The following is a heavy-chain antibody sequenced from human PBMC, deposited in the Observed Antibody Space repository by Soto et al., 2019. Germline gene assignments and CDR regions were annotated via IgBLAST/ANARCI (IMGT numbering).Heavy chain of an antibody. V-gene: IGHV6-1*01. CDR3: ARENSGYDHYYYYYGMDV. CDR2: TYYRSKWYN. D-gene: IGHD5-12*01. Sequence: SQTLSLTCAISGDSVSSNSAAWNWIRQSPSRGLEWLGRTYYRSKWYNDYAVSVKSRITINPDTSKNHFSLQLNSVTPEDTALFYCARENSGYDHYYYYYGMDVWGQGTRVTVSS. J-gene: IGHJ6*02. CDR1: GDSVSSNSAA.